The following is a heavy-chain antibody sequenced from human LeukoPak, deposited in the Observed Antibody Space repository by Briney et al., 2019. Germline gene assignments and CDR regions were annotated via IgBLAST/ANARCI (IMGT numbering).Heavy chain of an antibody. J-gene: IGHJ4*02. Sequence: KPSETLSLTCTVSGGSISSYYWSWIRQPPGKGLEWIGYIYYSGSTNYNPSLKSRVTISVDTSKNQFSLKLSSVTAADTAVYYCATDRGGSSSWIDYWGQGTLVTVSS. CDR2: IYYSGST. V-gene: IGHV4-59*01. CDR1: GGSISSYY. CDR3: ATDRGGSSSWIDY. D-gene: IGHD6-13*01.